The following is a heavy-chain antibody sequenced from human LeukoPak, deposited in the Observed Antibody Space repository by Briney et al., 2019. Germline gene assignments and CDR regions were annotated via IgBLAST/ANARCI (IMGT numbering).Heavy chain of an antibody. Sequence: PGRSLRLSCAASGFTFDDYAMHWVRQAPGKGLESVSGISWNSGSISYADSVKGRFTISRDNAKNSLYLQMNSLRAEDMALYYCAKAPIRGYSYGYFDYWGQGTLVTVSS. CDR3: AKAPIRGYSYGYFDY. V-gene: IGHV3-9*03. D-gene: IGHD5-18*01. J-gene: IGHJ4*02. CDR1: GFTFDDYA. CDR2: ISWNSGSI.